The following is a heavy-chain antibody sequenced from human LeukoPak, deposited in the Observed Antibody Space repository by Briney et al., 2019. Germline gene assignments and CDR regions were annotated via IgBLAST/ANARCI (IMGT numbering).Heavy chain of an antibody. V-gene: IGHV1-46*01. CDR3: ARDWLVDFGVVYHVY. CDR1: GYTFTSYY. Sequence: ASVKVFCKASGYTFTSYYMHWVRQAPGQGLEWMGIINPSGGSTSYAQKFQGRVTMTRDTSTSTVYMELSSLRSEDTAVYYCARDWLVDFGVVYHVYWGQGTLVTVSS. CDR2: INPSGGST. J-gene: IGHJ4*02. D-gene: IGHD3-3*01.